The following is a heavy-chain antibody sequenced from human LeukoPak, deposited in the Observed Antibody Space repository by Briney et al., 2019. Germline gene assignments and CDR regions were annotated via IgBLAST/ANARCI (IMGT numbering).Heavy chain of an antibody. D-gene: IGHD3-3*01. CDR1: GYTLKELA. J-gene: IGHJ5*02. Sequence: ASVKVSCKVSGYTLKELAMHWVRQAPGEGLEWMGGFDPERGGTIYAQKLQGRVTMTEDTSTDTAFMELSRLRSEDTAVYYCATAVLTKGITNFGVVRRWFDPWGQGTLVTVSS. CDR3: ATAVLTKGITNFGVVRRWFDP. V-gene: IGHV1-24*01. CDR2: FDPERGGT.